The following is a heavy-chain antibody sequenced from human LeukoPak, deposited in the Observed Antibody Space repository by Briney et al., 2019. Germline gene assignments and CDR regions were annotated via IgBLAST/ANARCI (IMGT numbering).Heavy chain of an antibody. J-gene: IGHJ3*02. D-gene: IGHD3-16*02. CDR2: INHSGST. Sequence: SETLSLTCAVYGGSFSGYYWSWIRQPPGEGLEWIGEINHSGSTNYNPSLKSRVTISVDTSKNQFSLKLSSVTAADTAVYYCARLKYDYVWGSYRYWSAFDIWGQGTMVTVSS. CDR1: GGSFSGYY. CDR3: ARLKYDYVWGSYRYWSAFDI. V-gene: IGHV4-34*01.